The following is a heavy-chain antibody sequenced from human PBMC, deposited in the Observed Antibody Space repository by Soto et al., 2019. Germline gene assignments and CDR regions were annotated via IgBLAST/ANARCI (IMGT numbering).Heavy chain of an antibody. CDR3: ARGTREIWFGDWASEFDY. Sequence: QVQLQQWGAGLLKPSETLSLTCAVYGGSFSGYYWSWIRQPPGKGLEWIGEINHSGSTNYNPSLKSRVTISVDTSKNQFSLKLSSVTAADTAVYYCARGTREIWFGDWASEFDYWGQGTLVTVSS. V-gene: IGHV4-34*01. D-gene: IGHD3-10*01. CDR1: GGSFSGYY. CDR2: INHSGST. J-gene: IGHJ4*02.